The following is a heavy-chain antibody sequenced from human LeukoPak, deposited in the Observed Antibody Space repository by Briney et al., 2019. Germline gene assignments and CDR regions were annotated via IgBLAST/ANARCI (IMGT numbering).Heavy chain of an antibody. Sequence: GASVKVSCKASVFTFTNSAIQWVRQARGQRLEWLGWIVVGSGNANYAQKFQDRVIITRDMSTSTAYMEVSSLRSEDTAVYYCAADDLTRAYWGQGTLVTVSS. CDR1: VFTFTNSA. CDR2: IVVGSGNA. V-gene: IGHV1-58*02. CDR3: AADDLTRAY. J-gene: IGHJ4*02.